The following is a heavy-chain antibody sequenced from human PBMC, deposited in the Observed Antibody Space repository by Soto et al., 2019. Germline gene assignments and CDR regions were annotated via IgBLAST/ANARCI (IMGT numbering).Heavy chain of an antibody. CDR2: TNPSDGST. Sequence: VASVKVSCKASGYSLTSYYMHWVRRAPGQGLEWMGITNPSDGSTNYARKFQGRVTITSDTSTSTVYMEMASLRSEDTAMYYCARSYVTSRPIDFWGQGALVTVSS. J-gene: IGHJ4*02. CDR1: GYSLTSYY. D-gene: IGHD3-10*02. V-gene: IGHV1-46*01. CDR3: ARSYVTSRPIDF.